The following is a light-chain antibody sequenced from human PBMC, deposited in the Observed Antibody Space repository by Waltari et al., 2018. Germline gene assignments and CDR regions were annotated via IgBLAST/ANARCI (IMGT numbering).Light chain of an antibody. J-gene: IGKJ1*01. Sequence: DMLLKPSQYSAALPSGERVTLSSRASQSVGRSSLAWYKQKPGQAPRLVIYRSSMRATGIPDRCSGSGSGTDFSLTSSRLEPEDFAVYYCQQHGTLPATFGQGTKVEIK. V-gene: IGKV3-20*01. CDR1: QSVGRSS. CDR3: QQHGTLPAT. CDR2: RSS.